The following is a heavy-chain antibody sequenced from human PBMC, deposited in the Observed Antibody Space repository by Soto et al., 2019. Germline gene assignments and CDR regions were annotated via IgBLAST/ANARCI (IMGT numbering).Heavy chain of an antibody. D-gene: IGHD6-13*01. Sequence: SETLSLTCTVSAVSISSGGYYWSWIRQHPGKGLEWIGYIYYSGSTYYNPSLKSRVTISVDTSKNQFSLKLSSVTAADTAVYYCAGHQGGWYSSRFDPWSQGTLVTVSS. CDR3: AGHQGGWYSSRFDP. V-gene: IGHV4-31*03. J-gene: IGHJ5*02. CDR2: IYYSGST. CDR1: AVSISSGGYY.